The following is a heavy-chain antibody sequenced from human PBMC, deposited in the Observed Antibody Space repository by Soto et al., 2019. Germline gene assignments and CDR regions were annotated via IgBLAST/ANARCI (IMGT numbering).Heavy chain of an antibody. J-gene: IGHJ3*02. CDR3: ARQGDMAATPADAFDI. CDR2: IYPGDSDA. Sequence: GESLKISCQASGYTFTKNWIAWVRQMPGKGLEWMGIIYPGDSDARYSPSFAGQVTISVDKSITTAYLHWSSLEGSDSAVYYCARQGDMAATPADAFDIWGQGTLVTVSS. D-gene: IGHD6-19*01. CDR1: GYTFTKNW. V-gene: IGHV5-51*01.